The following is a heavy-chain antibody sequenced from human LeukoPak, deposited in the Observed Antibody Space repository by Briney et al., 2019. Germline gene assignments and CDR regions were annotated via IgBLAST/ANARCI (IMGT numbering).Heavy chain of an antibody. D-gene: IGHD2-15*01. Sequence: SETLSLTCTVSGGSSSSSSYYWGWIRQPPGKGLEWIGSIYYSGSTYYNPSLKSRVTISVDTSKNQFSLKLSSVTAADTAVYYCARGAWSYYYFDYWGQGTLVTVSS. V-gene: IGHV4-39*01. J-gene: IGHJ4*02. CDR3: ARGAWSYYYFDY. CDR1: GGSSSSSSYY. CDR2: IYYSGST.